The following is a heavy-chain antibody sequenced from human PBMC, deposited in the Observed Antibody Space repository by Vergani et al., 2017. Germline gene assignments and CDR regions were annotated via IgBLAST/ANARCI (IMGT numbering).Heavy chain of an antibody. CDR2: FDLEDGQS. D-gene: IGHD3-10*01. CDR1: GHTSSDFQ. V-gene: IGHV1-69-2*01. CDR3: ATVALQGIRFFDR. Sequence: EVRLEQSGAEVQRPGTTVKISCKVSGHTSSDFQIHWGQQGPGRGLEWMGLFDLEDGQSIQTDKFVGRVTMTADKSMDTAYMEITSLISDDTAVYYCATVALQGIRFFDRWGRGTPVTVSS. J-gene: IGHJ2*01.